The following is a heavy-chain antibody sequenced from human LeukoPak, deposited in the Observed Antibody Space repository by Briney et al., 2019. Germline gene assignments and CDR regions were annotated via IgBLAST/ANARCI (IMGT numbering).Heavy chain of an antibody. D-gene: IGHD5-18*01. CDR1: GFTFSSYA. CDR2: ISGSGGST. CDR3: ARPTEGYAFDI. Sequence: GGSLRLSCAASGFTFSSYAMSWVRQAPGKGLEWVSAISGSGGSTYYADSVKGRFTISRDNAKNSLYLQMNSLRAEDTAVYYCARPTEGYAFDIWGQGTMVTVSS. J-gene: IGHJ3*02. V-gene: IGHV3-23*01.